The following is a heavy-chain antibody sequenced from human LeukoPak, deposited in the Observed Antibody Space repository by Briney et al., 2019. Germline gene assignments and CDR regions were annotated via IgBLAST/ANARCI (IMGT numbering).Heavy chain of an antibody. CDR2: SGGST. D-gene: IGHD3-9*01. J-gene: IGHJ6*02. V-gene: IGHV3-23*01. CDR3: AAVMYYDILTGYYLASRYYYYYGMDV. Sequence: SGGSTYYADSVKGRFTISRDNSKNTLYLQMNSLRAEDTAVYYCAAVMYYDILTGYYLASRYYYYYGMDVWGQGTTVTVSS.